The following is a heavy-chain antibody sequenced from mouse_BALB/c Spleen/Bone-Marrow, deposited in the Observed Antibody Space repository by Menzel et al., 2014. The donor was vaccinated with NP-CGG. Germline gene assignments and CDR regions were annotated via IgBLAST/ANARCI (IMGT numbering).Heavy chain of an antibody. Sequence: EVMLVESGGGLVKPGGSLKLSCAASGFTFSSYAMSWVRQTPEKGLEWVATISSGGSYTYYPDSVKGRFTISRDNAKNTLYLQMSSLRSEDTAMYYCARGGGYDWYFVVWGAGTTVTVSS. D-gene: IGHD2-2*01. CDR3: ARGGGYDWYFVV. J-gene: IGHJ1*01. V-gene: IGHV5-9-1*01. CDR1: GFTFSSYA. CDR2: ISSGGSYT.